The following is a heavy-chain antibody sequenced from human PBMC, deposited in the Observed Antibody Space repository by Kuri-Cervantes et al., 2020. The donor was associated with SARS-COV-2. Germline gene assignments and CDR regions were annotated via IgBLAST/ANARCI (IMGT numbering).Heavy chain of an antibody. CDR3: ATGYSSRGGFDP. CDR1: GGSIGSRNYY. CDR2: IYYSGNT. J-gene: IGHJ5*02. Sequence: SETLSLTCTVSGGSIGSRNYYWGWIRQPPGKGLEWIGNIYYSGNTYYNPSLRSRVTISEDTSKNQFSLKLSSVTAADTAVYYCATGYSSRGGFDPWGQGTLVTGSS. D-gene: IGHD6-13*01. V-gene: IGHV4-39*01.